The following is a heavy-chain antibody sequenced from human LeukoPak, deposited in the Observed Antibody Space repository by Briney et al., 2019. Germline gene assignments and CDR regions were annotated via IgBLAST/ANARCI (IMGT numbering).Heavy chain of an antibody. D-gene: IGHD5-18*01. Sequence: SETLSLTCAVYGGSFSGYYWSWIRQPPGKGLEWIGEINHSGSTNYNPSLKSRVTISVDTSKNQFSLKLSSVTAADTAVYYCAIYVDTAMVGSSDYWGQGTLVTVSP. CDR2: INHSGST. J-gene: IGHJ4*02. V-gene: IGHV4-34*01. CDR3: AIYVDTAMVGSSDY. CDR1: GGSFSGYY.